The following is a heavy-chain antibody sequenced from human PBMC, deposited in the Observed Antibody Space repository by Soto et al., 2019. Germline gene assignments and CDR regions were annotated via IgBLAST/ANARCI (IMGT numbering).Heavy chain of an antibody. Sequence: GGSLRLSCAASGFTFNNYAVSWARQTPGKGLEWVATISASGAHTFYADSVKGRFTISRDNSKNTLYLQMNSLKTEDTAVYYCARDEYPGVYWGQGTLVTVSS. V-gene: IGHV3-23*01. CDR3: ARDEYPGVY. CDR2: ISASGAHT. CDR1: GFTFNNYA. J-gene: IGHJ4*02. D-gene: IGHD6-6*01.